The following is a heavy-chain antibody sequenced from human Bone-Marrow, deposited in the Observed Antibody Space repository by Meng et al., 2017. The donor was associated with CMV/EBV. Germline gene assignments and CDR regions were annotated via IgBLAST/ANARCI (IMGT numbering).Heavy chain of an antibody. CDR2: ISYDGSNK. V-gene: IGHV3-30-3*01. D-gene: IGHD3-10*01. CDR1: GFIFSNYV. Sequence: GGSLRLSCAASGFIFSNYVMNWVRQAPGKGLEWVAVISYDGSNKHSADSVRGRFTISRDNSKNTLYLQMNSLRPEDTAIYYCAWDGASWGQGTLVTVPS. J-gene: IGHJ5*02. CDR3: AWDGAS.